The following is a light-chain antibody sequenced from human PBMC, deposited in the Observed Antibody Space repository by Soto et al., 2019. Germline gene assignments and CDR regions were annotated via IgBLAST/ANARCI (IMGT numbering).Light chain of an antibody. V-gene: IGKV4-1*01. CDR3: QQYYSTPPA. CDR2: WAS. Sequence: DIVLTQSPDSLAVSLGERATINCKSSQSALYSSNNENYLAWYQQKPGQPPKLLIYWASTRESGVPDRFSGSGSATDFTLTISSLQAEDVAVYYYQQYYSTPPAFGPGTKVDIK. J-gene: IGKJ3*01. CDR1: QSALYSSNNENY.